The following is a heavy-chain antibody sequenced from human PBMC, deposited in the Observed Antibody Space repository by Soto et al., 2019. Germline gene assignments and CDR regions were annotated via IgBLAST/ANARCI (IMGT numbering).Heavy chain of an antibody. Sequence: PGGSLRLSCAASGFTFSSYAMSWVRQAPGNGLEWVSLISWDGGSTYYADSVKGRFTISRDNSKNSLYLQMNSLRTEDTALYYCAKDAQLVNYYYGMDVRGQGTTLTSP. CDR1: GFTFSSYA. J-gene: IGHJ6*02. V-gene: IGHV3-43*01. CDR3: AKDAQLVNYYYGMDV. D-gene: IGHD6-13*01. CDR2: ISWDGGST.